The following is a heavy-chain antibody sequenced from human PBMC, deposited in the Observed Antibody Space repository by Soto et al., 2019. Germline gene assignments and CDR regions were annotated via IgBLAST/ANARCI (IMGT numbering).Heavy chain of an antibody. Sequence: QVQLVQSGAEVKKPGASVKVSCKASGYTFTSYYMHWVRQAPGQGLEWMGIINPSGGSTSYAQKFPGRVNHTRDNSQDKGYMGVGSLRFEGTAVYFCGGGGGVYCSGGSCLSRAFDIWGQGTMVTVSS. CDR3: GGGGGVYCSGGSCLSRAFDI. D-gene: IGHD2-15*01. CDR1: GYTFTSYY. CDR2: INPSGGST. J-gene: IGHJ3*02. V-gene: IGHV1-46*01.